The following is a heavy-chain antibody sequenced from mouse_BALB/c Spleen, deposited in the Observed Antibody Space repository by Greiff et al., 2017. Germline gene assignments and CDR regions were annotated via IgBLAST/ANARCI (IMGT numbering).Heavy chain of an antibody. V-gene: IGHV1-14*01. J-gene: IGHJ4*01. CDR3: ARTELRSSDYAMDY. Sequence: EVQLQQSGPELVKPGASVKMSCKASGYTFTSYVMHWVKQKPGQGLEWIGYINPYNDGTKYNEKFKGKATLTSDKSSSTAYMELSSLTSEDSAVYYCARTELRSSDYAMDYWGQGTSVTVSS. D-gene: IGHD1-1*01. CDR1: GYTFTSYV. CDR2: INPYNDGT.